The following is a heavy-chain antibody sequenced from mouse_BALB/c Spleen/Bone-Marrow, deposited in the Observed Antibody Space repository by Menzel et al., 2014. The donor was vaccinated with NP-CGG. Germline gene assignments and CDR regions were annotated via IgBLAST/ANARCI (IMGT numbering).Heavy chain of an antibody. V-gene: IGHV2-9*02. CDR1: GFSLTSYG. D-gene: IGHD1-1*01. CDR2: IGIGGST. CDR3: ARASYYYGSRYDY. Sequence: VHLVESGPGLVAPSQSLSITCTVSGFSLTSYGVHWVRQPPGKGLEWLGVIGIGGSTNYNSALISRLSISKDNSKSQVFLKMDSLQTDDTAMYYCARASYYYGSRYDYWGQGTTLTVSS. J-gene: IGHJ2*01.